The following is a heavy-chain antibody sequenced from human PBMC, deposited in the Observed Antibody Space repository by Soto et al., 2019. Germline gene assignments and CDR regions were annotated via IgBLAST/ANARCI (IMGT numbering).Heavy chain of an antibody. D-gene: IGHD1-26*01. V-gene: IGHV3-48*03. J-gene: IGHJ4*02. CDR2: ISASGRTT. Sequence: GGSLRLSCAASGFTFTTYDLNWVRQAPGKGLEWLSYISASGRTTYYADSVKGRFTISRDNAKNSLFLQMNSLRAEDTAVYYCARGVAHSGSYYADSWGQGTLVTVSS. CDR1: GFTFTTYD. CDR3: ARGVAHSGSYYADS.